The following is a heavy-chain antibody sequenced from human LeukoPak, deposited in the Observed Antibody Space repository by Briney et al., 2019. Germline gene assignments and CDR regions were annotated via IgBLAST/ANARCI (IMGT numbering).Heavy chain of an antibody. D-gene: IGHD5/OR15-5a*01. J-gene: IGHJ4*02. CDR2: IYSSGRT. CDR3: AKAWGNSVYDKRTFEY. Sequence: SETLSLTCSVSGASISAYHWSWIRQPAGKGLEWIGRIYSSGRTNYIPSLKSRLTMSVDTSKNQFSLKLNSVTAADTAVYYCAKAWGNSVYDKRTFEYWGQGTLVTVSS. V-gene: IGHV4-4*07. CDR1: GASISAYH.